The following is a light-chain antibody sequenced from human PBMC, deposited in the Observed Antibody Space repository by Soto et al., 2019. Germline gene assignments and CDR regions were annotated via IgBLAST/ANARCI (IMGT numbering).Light chain of an antibody. J-gene: IGKJ1*01. V-gene: IGKV1-27*01. Sequence: DIQMTQSPSSLSASVGDRVTITCRASQVITNFLAWCQQKPGKAPKLLIYAASTLQSGVPSRFSGSGSGTDFTLTISSLQPEDFATYYCQQLNSYPQTVGQGTKVDSK. CDR1: QVITNF. CDR2: AAS. CDR3: QQLNSYPQT.